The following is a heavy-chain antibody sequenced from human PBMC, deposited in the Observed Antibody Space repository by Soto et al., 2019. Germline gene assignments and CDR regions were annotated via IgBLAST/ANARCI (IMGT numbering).Heavy chain of an antibody. CDR1: SYY. Sequence: SYYWGWIRQPPGKGLEWIGDIYYSGSPSYNPSLKSRVTISLDTSRNQISLKLNSVTAADTAVYYCARRDCGGDCYSWYYWGQGTLVTVSS. CDR2: IYYSGSP. D-gene: IGHD2-21*02. J-gene: IGHJ4*02. CDR3: ARRDCGGDCYSWYY. V-gene: IGHV4-39*01.